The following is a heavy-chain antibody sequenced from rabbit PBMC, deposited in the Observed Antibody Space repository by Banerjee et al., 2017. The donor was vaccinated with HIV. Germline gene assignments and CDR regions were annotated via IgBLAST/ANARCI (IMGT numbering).Heavy chain of an antibody. CDR2: IDTGSRGST. CDR1: GIDLSSDSH. D-gene: IGHD4-1*01. V-gene: IGHV1S45*01. J-gene: IGHJ4*01. Sequence: QEQLEESGGDLVKPGGTLTLTCKASGIDLSSDSHMWWVRQAPGKGLEWIACIDTGSRGSTHYANWAKGRFTISKTSSTTMTLQMTSLTAADTATYFCARDGSGWGANFNLWGQGTLVTVS. CDR3: ARDGSGWGANFNL.